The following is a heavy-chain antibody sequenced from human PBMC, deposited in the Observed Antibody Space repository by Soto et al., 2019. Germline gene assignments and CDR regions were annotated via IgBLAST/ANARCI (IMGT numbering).Heavy chain of an antibody. CDR3: AKSVLNYYDSSGYSKPFAFDY. V-gene: IGHV1-46*03. D-gene: IGHD3-22*01. CDR2: INPSGGST. CDR1: GYTFTSYY. J-gene: IGHJ4*02. Sequence: ASVKVSCKASGYTFTSYYMHWVRQAPGQGLEWMGIINPSGGSTSYAQKFQGRVTMTRDTSTSTVYMELSSLRSEDTAVYYCAKSVLNYYDSSGYSKPFAFDYWGQGTLVTVSS.